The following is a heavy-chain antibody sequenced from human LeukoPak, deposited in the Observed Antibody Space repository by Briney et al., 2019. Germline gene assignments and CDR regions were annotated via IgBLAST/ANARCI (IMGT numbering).Heavy chain of an antibody. CDR3: ARKIRFSRPLPYYYMDV. CDR1: GGSISSSSYY. V-gene: IGHV4-39*01. J-gene: IGHJ6*03. D-gene: IGHD3-3*01. CDR2: IYYSGST. Sequence: SETLSPTCTVSGGSISSSSYYWGWIRQPPGKGLEWIGSIYYSGSTYYNPSLKSRVTISVDTSKNQFSLKLSSVTAADTAVYYCARKIRFSRPLPYYYMDVWGKGTTVTVSS.